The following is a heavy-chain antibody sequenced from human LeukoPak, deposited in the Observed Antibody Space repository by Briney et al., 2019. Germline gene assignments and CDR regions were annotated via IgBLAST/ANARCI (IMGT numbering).Heavy chain of an antibody. V-gene: IGHV4-59*01. CDR2: IYYSGST. D-gene: IGHD2-2*01. CDR1: GGSISSYY. Sequence: PSETLSLTCTVSGGSISSYYWSWIRQPPGKGLEWIGYIYYSGSTNYNPSLKGRVTISVDTSKNQFSLKLSSVTAADTAVYYCGSTYYNPHQNGRVIILVDSSKNQFPQLLSSVPAAAAALYYWAGTRPDEWVVKGEYDFDYWGQGTLVTVSS. CDR3: GSTYYNPHQNGRVIILVDSSKNQFPQLLSSVPAAAAALYYWAGTRPDEWVVKGEYDFDY. J-gene: IGHJ4*02.